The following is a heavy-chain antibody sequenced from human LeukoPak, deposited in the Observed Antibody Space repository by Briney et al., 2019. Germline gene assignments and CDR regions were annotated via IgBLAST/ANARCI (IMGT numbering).Heavy chain of an antibody. D-gene: IGHD4-17*01. CDR2: IGTAGDT. Sequence: GGSLRLSCAASGFTFSSYDMHWVRQATRKGLEWVSAIGTAGDTYYPGSVKGRFTISRENAKNSLYLQMNSLRAGDTAVYYCARTTVTTGFDPWGQGTPVTVSS. CDR3: ARTTVTTGFDP. CDR1: GFTFSSYD. V-gene: IGHV3-13*01. J-gene: IGHJ5*02.